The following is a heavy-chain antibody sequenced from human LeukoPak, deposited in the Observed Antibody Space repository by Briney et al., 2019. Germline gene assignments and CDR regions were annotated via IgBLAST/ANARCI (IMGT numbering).Heavy chain of an antibody. CDR3: ARSVSWGLLVRDDAFDI. CDR1: GGSISSYH. D-gene: IGHD2-21*01. CDR2: IHYSGST. Sequence: TSETLSLTCTVSGGSISSYHWIWIRQPPGKGLEWIGYIHYSGSTNYNPSPKSRVTTSVDTSKKQFSLKMRSVTAADTAVYYCARSVSWGLLVRDDAFDIWGQGTMVTVPS. V-gene: IGHV4-59*08. J-gene: IGHJ3*02.